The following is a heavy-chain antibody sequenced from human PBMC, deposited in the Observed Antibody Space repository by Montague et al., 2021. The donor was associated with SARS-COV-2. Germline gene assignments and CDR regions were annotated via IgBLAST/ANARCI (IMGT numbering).Heavy chain of an antibody. CDR1: GASISSYD. CDR3: ASEGLVGGDYFDL. CDR2: HYSGGIT. V-gene: IGHV4-59*08. J-gene: IGHJ4*02. D-gene: IGHD3-16*01. Sequence: SETLSLTCSVSGASISSYDWSWIRQPPGKGLEWIAYHYSGGITGYNPSLKSRGTISVDTSKNQVSLSLKSVTAADTAVYYCASEGLVGGDYFDLWGQGTLVTVSS.